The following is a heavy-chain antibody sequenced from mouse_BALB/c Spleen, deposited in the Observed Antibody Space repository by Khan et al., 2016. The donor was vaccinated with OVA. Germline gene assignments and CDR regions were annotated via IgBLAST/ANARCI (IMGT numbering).Heavy chain of an antibody. Sequence: EVELVESGGGLVKPGGSLKLSCAASGFTFSDYYMYWVRQTPEQRLEWVATISDGGSYTYFPDSVEGRFTISRDNAKNNLYLQLIRLKAEDTAMYYCTRGGYGAFGYWGQGTLVTVSA. J-gene: IGHJ3*01. D-gene: IGHD2-14*01. CDR2: ISDGGSYT. V-gene: IGHV5-4*02. CDR3: TRGGYGAFGY. CDR1: GFTFSDYY.